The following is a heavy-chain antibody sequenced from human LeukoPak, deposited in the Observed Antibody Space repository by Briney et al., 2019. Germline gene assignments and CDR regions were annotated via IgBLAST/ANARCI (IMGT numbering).Heavy chain of an antibody. V-gene: IGHV3-23*01. CDR3: AKDCSSTSCYEWGDY. CDR1: GFTFSSYG. D-gene: IGHD2-2*01. Sequence: PGGTLRLSCAASGFTFSSYGMSWVRQAPGKGLEWVSAISGSGGSTYYADSVKGRFTISRDNSKNTLYLQMNSLRAEDTAVYYCAKDCSSTSCYEWGDYWGQGTLVTVSS. J-gene: IGHJ4*02. CDR2: ISGSGGST.